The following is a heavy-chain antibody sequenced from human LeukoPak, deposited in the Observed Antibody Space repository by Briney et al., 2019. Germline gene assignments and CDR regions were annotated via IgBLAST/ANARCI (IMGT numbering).Heavy chain of an antibody. CDR3: ARDASAWGYSSSWYFDY. D-gene: IGHD6-13*01. Sequence: GGSLRLSCAASGFTFSSYAMHWVRQAPGKGLEWVAVISYDGSNKYYADSVKGRFTISRDNSKNTLYLQMNSLRAEDTAVYYCARDASAWGYSSSWYFDYWGQATLVTVSS. CDR1: GFTFSSYA. V-gene: IGHV3-30-3*01. CDR2: ISYDGSNK. J-gene: IGHJ4*02.